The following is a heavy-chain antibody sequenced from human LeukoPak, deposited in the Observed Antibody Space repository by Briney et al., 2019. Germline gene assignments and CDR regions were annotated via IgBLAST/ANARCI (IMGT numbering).Heavy chain of an antibody. Sequence: SETLSLTCTVSGGSISSYYWSWIRQLPGKGLEWIGYIYYSGSTNYNPSLKSRVTISVDTSKNQFSLKLSSVTAADTAVYYCVIFTDYYFDYWGQGTLVTVSS. D-gene: IGHD2-21*02. V-gene: IGHV4-59*01. CDR1: GGSISSYY. CDR2: IYYSGST. J-gene: IGHJ4*02. CDR3: VIFTDYYFDY.